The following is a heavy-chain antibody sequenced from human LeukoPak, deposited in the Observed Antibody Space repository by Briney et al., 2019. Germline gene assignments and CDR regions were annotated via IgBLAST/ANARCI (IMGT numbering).Heavy chain of an antibody. J-gene: IGHJ6*03. CDR1: GGSISNYY. CDR2: IYTSGST. CDR3: ARSEIYNWNPLAYYMDV. V-gene: IGHV4-4*07. Sequence: SETLSLTCTVSGGSISNYYWSWIRQPAGKGLEWIGRIYTSGSTNYNPSLKSRVTISVDTSKNQFSLKLSSVTAADTAVYYCARSEIYNWNPLAYYMDVWGKGTTVTVSS. D-gene: IGHD1-20*01.